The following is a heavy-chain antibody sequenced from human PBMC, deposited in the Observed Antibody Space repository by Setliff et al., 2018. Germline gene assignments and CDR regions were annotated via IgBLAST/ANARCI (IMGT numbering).Heavy chain of an antibody. J-gene: IGHJ6*03. CDR2: INPIFGTA. CDR3: AREGVDTRSSTDYRYYMDV. CDR1: GGTFSTFG. D-gene: IGHD5-18*01. V-gene: IGHV1-69*13. Sequence: SVKVSCKTSGGTFSTFGIHWVRQAPGQGLVWMGGINPIFGTAHYAQKFQGRVTITADESTSTAYMELSSLRTEDTAVYYCAREGVDTRSSTDYRYYMDVWGKGTTVTVSS.